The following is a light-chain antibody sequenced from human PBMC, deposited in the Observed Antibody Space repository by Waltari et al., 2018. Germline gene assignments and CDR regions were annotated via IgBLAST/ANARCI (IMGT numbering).Light chain of an antibody. CDR3: HSRDTSSTRV. CDR2: GQN. V-gene: IGLV3-19*01. CDR1: IHSIFS. J-gene: IGLJ2*01. Sequence: SSELTQDPSVSVALGQTVRLTCQGSIHSIFSSRWYQQRPGQPPILVLYGQNNRPSGIPDRFSGSTSGNTASLTITGAQAEDEADYYCHSRDTSSTRVFGGGTRLTV.